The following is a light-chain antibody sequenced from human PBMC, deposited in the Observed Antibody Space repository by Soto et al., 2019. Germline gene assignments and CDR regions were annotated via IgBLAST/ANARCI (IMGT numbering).Light chain of an antibody. V-gene: IGLV2-8*01. CDR1: SSDVGGYNF. Sequence: QSALTQPPSASGSPGQPVTISCTGTSSDVGGYNFVSWYQQYPGKAPKLMIYEVTGRPSGVSDRCSGSKSGNTASLTVSELQAEDEADYYCSSYAGSNIVVFGGGTQLTVL. CDR2: EVT. CDR3: SSYAGSNIVV. J-gene: IGLJ2*01.